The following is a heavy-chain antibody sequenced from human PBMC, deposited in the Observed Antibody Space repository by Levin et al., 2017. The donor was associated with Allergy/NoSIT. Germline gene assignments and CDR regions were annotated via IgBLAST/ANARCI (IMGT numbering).Heavy chain of an antibody. CDR3: ATGDSSGYRNGYFDY. Sequence: GGSLRLSCAASGFTFSSYAMHWVRQAPGKGLEWVAVISYDGSNKYYADSVKGRFTISRDNSKNTLYLQMNSLRAEDTAVYYCATGDSSGYRNGYFDYWGQGTLVTVSS. CDR1: GFTFSSYA. D-gene: IGHD3-22*01. CDR2: ISYDGSNK. J-gene: IGHJ4*02. V-gene: IGHV3-30-3*01.